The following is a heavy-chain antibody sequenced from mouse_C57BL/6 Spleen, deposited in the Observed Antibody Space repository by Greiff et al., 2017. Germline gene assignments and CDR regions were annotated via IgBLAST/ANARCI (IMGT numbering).Heavy chain of an antibody. CDR3: ARWGLGRGDWYFDV. Sequence: VNVVESGPELVKPGASVKLSCKASGYTFTSYDINWVKQRPGQGLEWIGWIYPRDGSTKYNEKFKGKATLTVDTSSSTAYMELHSLTSEDSAVYFCARWGLGRGDWYFDVWGTGTTVTVSS. V-gene: IGHV1-85*01. J-gene: IGHJ1*03. D-gene: IGHD4-1*01. CDR1: GYTFTSYD. CDR2: IYPRDGST.